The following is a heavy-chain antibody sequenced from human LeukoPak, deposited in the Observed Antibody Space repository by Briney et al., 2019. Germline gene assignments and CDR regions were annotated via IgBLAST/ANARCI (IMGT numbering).Heavy chain of an antibody. J-gene: IGHJ4*02. D-gene: IGHD4-17*01. CDR1: GFTFSSYS. CDR3: ARGYGDYLDY. CDR2: ISSSSSTI. V-gene: IGHV3-48*04. Sequence: GGSLRLSCAASGFTFSSYSMNWVSQAPGKGLEWGSYISSSSSTIYYADSVKGRFTISRDNANNSLYLQMNSLRAEDTGVYYCARGYGDYLDYWGQGTLVTVSS.